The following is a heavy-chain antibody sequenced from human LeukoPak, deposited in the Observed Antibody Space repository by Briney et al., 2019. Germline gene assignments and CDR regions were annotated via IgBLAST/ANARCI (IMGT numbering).Heavy chain of an antibody. V-gene: IGHV1-2*02. J-gene: IGHJ4*02. CDR3: AREGSGGWYYFDY. CDR1: GYTFTGYY. CDR2: INPNSGGT. D-gene: IGHD6-19*01. Sequence: ASVKVSCKASGYTFTGYYMHWVRQAPGQGLEWMGWINPNSGGTNYAQKFQGRVTMTRDTSISTAYMELSRLRSDDTAVYYCAREGSGGWYYFDYWGQGTLVTVSS.